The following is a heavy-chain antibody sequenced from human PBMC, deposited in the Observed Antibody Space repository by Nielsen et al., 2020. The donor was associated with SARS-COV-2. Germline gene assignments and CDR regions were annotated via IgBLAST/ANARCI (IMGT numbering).Heavy chain of an antibody. CDR2: INPSGGST. CDR3: ARVGGDTRFLYFYYYMDV. J-gene: IGHJ6*03. V-gene: IGHV1-46*01. D-gene: IGHD3-16*01. Sequence: WVRQAPGQGLEWMGIINPSGGSTSYAQKFQGRVTMTTDTSTRTAFMELRSLRSDDTAVYYCARVGGDTRFLYFYYYMDVWGKGTTVTVSS.